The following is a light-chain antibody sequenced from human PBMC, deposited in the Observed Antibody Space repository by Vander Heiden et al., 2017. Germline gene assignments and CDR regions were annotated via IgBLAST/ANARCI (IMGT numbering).Light chain of an antibody. V-gene: IGKV1-27*01. Sequence: IQMTQSPSSLSASVGDSVTITCRSSQGISNYLAWYQQKPGKVPKLLIYAASTWESGVPARFSGSGSGTDFTLTISSLQAEDVAAYYCQKYNSAPPTFGEGTKVEIK. CDR3: QKYNSAPPT. CDR1: QGISNY. CDR2: AAS. J-gene: IGKJ4*01.